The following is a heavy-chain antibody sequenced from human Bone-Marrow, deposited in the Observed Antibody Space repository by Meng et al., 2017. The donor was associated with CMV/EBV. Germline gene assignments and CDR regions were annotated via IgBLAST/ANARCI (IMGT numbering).Heavy chain of an antibody. D-gene: IGHD3-22*01. Sequence: GESLKISCAASGFTFSDYGMSWVRQAPGKGLEWVSATIGSGRTTYYAASVKGRFTISRDNPNNMLYLHLSGLRAEDTALYYCAKATYYSDSSGYNHYFDYWGQGTLVTVSS. V-gene: IGHV3-23*01. CDR3: AKATYYSDSSGYNHYFDY. CDR2: TIGSGRTT. CDR1: GFTFSDYG. J-gene: IGHJ4*02.